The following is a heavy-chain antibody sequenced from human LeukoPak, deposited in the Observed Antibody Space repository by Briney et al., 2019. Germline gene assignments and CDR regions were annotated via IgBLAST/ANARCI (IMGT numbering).Heavy chain of an antibody. J-gene: IGHJ4*02. CDR3: AKTPYYDFWSGYYGEYFDY. D-gene: IGHD3-3*01. V-gene: IGHV4-39*07. CDR1: GGSISSSSYY. CDR2: IYYSGST. Sequence: SETLSLTCTVSGGSISSSSYYWGWIRQPPGKGLEWIGSIYYSGSTYYNPSLKSRVTISVDTSKNQFSLKLSSVTAADTAVYYYAKTPYYDFWSGYYGEYFDYWGQGTLVTVSS.